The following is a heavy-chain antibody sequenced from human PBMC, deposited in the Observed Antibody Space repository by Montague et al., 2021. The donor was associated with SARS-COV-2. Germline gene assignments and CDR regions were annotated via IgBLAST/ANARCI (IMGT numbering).Heavy chain of an antibody. V-gene: IGHV4-59*01. CDR2: IFRSGAT. CDR1: GDSISDYY. Sequence: SETLSLTCTVSGDSISDYYWSWIRQPPGMGLEWLGYIFRSGATNYNPLLKSRVILSLATSKSQFSLRLSSVTAADTAIYYCARTSRGSRYFYGVDVWGEGTTVTVSS. D-gene: IGHD3-10*01. J-gene: IGHJ6*04. CDR3: ARTSRGSRYFYGVDV.